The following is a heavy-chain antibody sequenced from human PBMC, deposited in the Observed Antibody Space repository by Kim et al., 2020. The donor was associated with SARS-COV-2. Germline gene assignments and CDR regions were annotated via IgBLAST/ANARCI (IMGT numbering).Heavy chain of an antibody. J-gene: IGHJ6*02. CDR3: ARVGLLWFGELLSQIYYYGMDV. CDR1: GGSFSGYY. CDR2: INHSGST. V-gene: IGHV4-34*01. Sequence: SETLSLTCAVYGGSFSGYYWSWIRQPPGKGLEWIGEINHSGSTNYNPSLKSRVTISVDTSKNQFSLKLSSVTAADTAVYYCARVGLLWFGELLSQIYYYGMDVWGQGTTVTVSS. D-gene: IGHD3-10*01.